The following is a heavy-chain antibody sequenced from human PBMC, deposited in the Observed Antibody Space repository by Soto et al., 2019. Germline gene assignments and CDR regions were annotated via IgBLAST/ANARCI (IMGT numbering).Heavy chain of an antibody. CDR2: ISGSGGRK. CDR1: GFTFISYA. Sequence: VGSLRLSCAASGFTFISYAMSWVRLAPGEGLEWVSAISGSGGRKYSADSVKGRFTDARDNAKSTLYLLINSLRAEDTAVYYCAKDSRFLEGEPSSKWFDSWGQGTLVTVSS. J-gene: IGHJ5*01. D-gene: IGHD3-3*01. CDR3: AKDSRFLEGEPSSKWFDS. V-gene: IGHV3-23*01.